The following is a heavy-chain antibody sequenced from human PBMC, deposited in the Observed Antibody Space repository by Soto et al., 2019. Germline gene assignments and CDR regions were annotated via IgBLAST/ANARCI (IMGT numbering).Heavy chain of an antibody. D-gene: IGHD6-19*01. V-gene: IGHV1-2*02. J-gene: IGHJ4*02. Sequence: ASVKVSCKASGYTFSGFYMHWVRQAPGQGLEWMGWINPNSGGTKSAEKFQGRVTMTRDTSISTAYMELRRLTSDDTAVYYCASAALPGTAGLDFRGQGAQVNVSP. CDR2: INPNSGGT. CDR1: GYTFSGFY. CDR3: ASAALPGTAGLDF.